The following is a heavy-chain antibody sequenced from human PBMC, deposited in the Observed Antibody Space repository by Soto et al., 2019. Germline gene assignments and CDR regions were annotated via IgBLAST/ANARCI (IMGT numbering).Heavy chain of an antibody. D-gene: IGHD3-10*01. J-gene: IGHJ6*02. CDR3: AGGRGVRGTIIATYYYCGVDV. CDR2: INHSGST. CDR1: GGSFSSYY. Sequence: QVQLQQWGAGLLKPSETLSLTCAVYGGSFSSYYWNWIRQPPGKGLEWIGEINHSGSTNYNPSLKSRVTISVDTSKKQFSLKLSSVTAADTAVYYCAGGRGVRGTIIATYYYCGVDVWGQGTTVTVSS. V-gene: IGHV4-34*01.